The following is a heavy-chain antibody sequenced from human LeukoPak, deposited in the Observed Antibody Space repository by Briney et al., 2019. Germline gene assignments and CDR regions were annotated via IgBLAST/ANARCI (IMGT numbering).Heavy chain of an antibody. CDR2: LRANVDGT. J-gene: IGHJ4*02. D-gene: IGHD3-16*01. CDR1: GFTFSSYA. V-gene: IGHV3-23*01. Sequence: GGSLRLSCAASGFTFSSYAMSWVRQAPGEGLEWVSLLRANVDGTYYADSVKGRFTISRDNSKNTLYLQMNSLRAEDTAVYYCAKAYSNAYPYYFDSWGRGTLVTVSS. CDR3: AKAYSNAYPYYFDS.